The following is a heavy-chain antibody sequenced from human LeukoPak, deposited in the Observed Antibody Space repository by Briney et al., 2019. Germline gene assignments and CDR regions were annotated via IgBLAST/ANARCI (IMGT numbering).Heavy chain of an antibody. CDR1: GFTFSDAW. D-gene: IGHD3-9*01. CDR3: TTFDFAAFDI. J-gene: IGHJ3*02. Sequence: GGSLRLSCAASGFTFSDAWMSWVRQAPGKGLEWVGRIKSKTDGGTTDYAAPVKGRFTISRDDSKNTLHLQMNSLKSEDTAVYYCTTFDFAAFDIWGQGTMVTVSS. V-gene: IGHV3-15*01. CDR2: IKSKTDGGTT.